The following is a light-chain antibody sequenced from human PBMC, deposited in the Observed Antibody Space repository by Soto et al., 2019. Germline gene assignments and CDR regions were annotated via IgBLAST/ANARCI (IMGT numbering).Light chain of an antibody. CDR3: QQSDTSPPMYT. CDR2: GAS. CDR1: QSISSSF. V-gene: IGKV3-20*01. Sequence: EIVLTQSPGTLSLSPGERATLSCRASQSISSSFLAWYQQKPGQGPRLLIYGASSRATGIPDRFSGSGSGTDFTLTISRLEPEDFAVYYCQQSDTSPPMYTFGKGTKLEIK. J-gene: IGKJ2*01.